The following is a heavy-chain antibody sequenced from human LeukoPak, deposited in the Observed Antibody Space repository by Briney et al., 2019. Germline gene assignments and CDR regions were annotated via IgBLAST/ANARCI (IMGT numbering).Heavy chain of an antibody. V-gene: IGHV3-30*18. D-gene: IGHD2-15*01. J-gene: IGHJ4*02. CDR2: ISCDGSNK. CDR1: GFTFSSYG. CDR3: AKERVALDY. Sequence: QPGRSLRLSCAASGFTFSSYGMHWVRQAPGKGLEWVAVISCDGSNKYYADSVKGRFTISRDNSKNTLYLQMNSLRAEDTAVYYCAKERVALDYWGQGTLVTVSS.